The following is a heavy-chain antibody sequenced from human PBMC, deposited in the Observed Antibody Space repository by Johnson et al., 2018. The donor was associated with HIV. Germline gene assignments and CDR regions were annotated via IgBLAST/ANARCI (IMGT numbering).Heavy chain of an antibody. CDR3: AKEYYYDSSGFPDAFDI. D-gene: IGHD3-22*01. CDR1: GFTFSSYG. J-gene: IGHJ3*02. Sequence: QVLLVESGGGVVQPGRSLRLSCAASGFTFSSYGMHWVRQAPGKGLEWVAVISYDGSKKYYADSVKGRFTISRDNSKNTMDLQMNSLRAEDTAVYYCAKEYYYDSSGFPDAFDIWGQGTMVTVSS. V-gene: IGHV3-30*18. CDR2: ISYDGSKK.